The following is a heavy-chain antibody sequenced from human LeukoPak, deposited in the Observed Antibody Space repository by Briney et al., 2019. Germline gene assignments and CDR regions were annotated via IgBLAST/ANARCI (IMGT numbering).Heavy chain of an antibody. V-gene: IGHV1-18*01. CDR2: ISAYNGNT. Sequence: GASVKVSCKASGYTFTSYGISWVRQAPGQGLEWMGWISAYNGNTNYAQKLQGRVTMTTDTSTSTAYMELRSLRSDDTAVYYCARDPHYQSGPSFWIVKNDAFDIWGQGTMVTASS. D-gene: IGHD3-3*01. J-gene: IGHJ3*02. CDR3: ARDPHYQSGPSFWIVKNDAFDI. CDR1: GYTFTSYG.